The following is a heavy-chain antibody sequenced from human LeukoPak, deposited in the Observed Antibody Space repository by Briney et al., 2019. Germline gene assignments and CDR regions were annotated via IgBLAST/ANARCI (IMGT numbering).Heavy chain of an antibody. Sequence: ASVKVSCKASGGTFSSNTISWVRQAPGQGLECMGGIIPIFGTANYAQKFQGRVTITADKSTSTAYMELSSLRSEDTAVYYCARGHYSSSWSFDYWGQGTLVTVSS. CDR3: ARGHYSSSWSFDY. V-gene: IGHV1-69*06. D-gene: IGHD6-13*01. CDR1: GGTFSSNT. J-gene: IGHJ4*02. CDR2: IIPIFGTA.